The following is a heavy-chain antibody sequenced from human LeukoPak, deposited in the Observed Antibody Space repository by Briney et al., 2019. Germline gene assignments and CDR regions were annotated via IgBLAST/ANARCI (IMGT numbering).Heavy chain of an antibody. Sequence: ASVKVSCKASGYTFTSYAMHWVRQAPGQRLEWMGWLNAGNGNTKYSQEFQGRVTITRDTSASTAYTELSSLRSEDMAVYYCARAPLIYDSSGYPSRKNAFDIWGQGTMVTVSS. J-gene: IGHJ3*02. D-gene: IGHD3-22*01. CDR3: ARAPLIYDSSGYPSRKNAFDI. CDR1: GYTFTSYA. CDR2: LNAGNGNT. V-gene: IGHV1-3*03.